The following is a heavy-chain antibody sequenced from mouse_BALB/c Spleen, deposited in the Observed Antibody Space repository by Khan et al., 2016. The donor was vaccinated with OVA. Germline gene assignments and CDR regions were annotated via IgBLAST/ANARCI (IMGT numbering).Heavy chain of an antibody. Sequence: QMQLEESGAELARPGASVKLSCKASGYTFTDYYINWVKQRTGQGLEWIGEISPGSGDTYYNEKFKGKATLTADKSSTTAYMQLSSLTSDASAVYFCARSNYFGYTFAYWGQGTLVTVSA. CDR3: ARSNYFGYTFAY. J-gene: IGHJ3*01. CDR1: GYTFTDYY. CDR2: ISPGSGDT. V-gene: IGHV1-77*01. D-gene: IGHD1-2*01.